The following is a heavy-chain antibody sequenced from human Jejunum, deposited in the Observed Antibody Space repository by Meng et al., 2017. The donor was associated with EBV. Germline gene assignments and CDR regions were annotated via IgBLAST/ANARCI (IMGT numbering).Heavy chain of an antibody. Sequence: QAQLVRLGAEVKKTGASVKVSCKVSGYSLTELSMHWVRQAPGKGLEWMGGFDPEDGETIYAQKFQGRVTMTEDTSTDTAYMELSSLRSEDTAVYYCATAHGFTIFGVAYYFDYWGQGTLVTVSS. V-gene: IGHV1-24*01. J-gene: IGHJ4*02. CDR3: ATAHGFTIFGVAYYFDY. CDR2: FDPEDGET. D-gene: IGHD3-3*01. CDR1: GYSLTELS.